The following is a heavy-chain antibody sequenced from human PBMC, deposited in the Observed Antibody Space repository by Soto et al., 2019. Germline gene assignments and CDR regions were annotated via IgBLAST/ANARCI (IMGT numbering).Heavy chain of an antibody. CDR3: ARGPPSSPGAYYYYGMDV. D-gene: IGHD2-2*01. CDR1: GYSFTSYW. CDR2: IYPDDSDT. V-gene: IGHV5-51*01. Sequence: GESLKISCKGSGYSFTSYWIGWVRQMPGKGLEWMGIIYPDDSDTRYSPSFQGQVTISADKSISTAYLQWSSLKASDTAMYYCARGPPSSPGAYYYYGMDVWGQGTTVTVSS. J-gene: IGHJ6*02.